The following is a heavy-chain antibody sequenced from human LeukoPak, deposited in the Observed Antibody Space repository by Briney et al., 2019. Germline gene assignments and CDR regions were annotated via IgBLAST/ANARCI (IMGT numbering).Heavy chain of an antibody. J-gene: IGHJ3*01. V-gene: IGHV4-34*01. CDR1: GGSFSDYY. CDR2: INQNRGSL. Sequence: SETLSLTCAIYGGSFSDYYWSWISLSPGKGLEWIGEINQNRGSLNYNPSLKSRVTMSVDTSKNQFSLTVTSVTAADTAVYYCAREFSTSSTAFDVWGQGTMVTVSS. CDR3: AREFSTSSTAFDV. D-gene: IGHD6-6*01.